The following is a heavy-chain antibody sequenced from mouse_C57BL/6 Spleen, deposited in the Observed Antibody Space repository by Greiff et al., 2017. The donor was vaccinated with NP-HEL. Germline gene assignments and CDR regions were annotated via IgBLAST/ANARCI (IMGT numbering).Heavy chain of an antibody. CDR3: AIITTVVDYAMDY. J-gene: IGHJ4*01. V-gene: IGHV5-17*01. D-gene: IGHD1-1*01. CDR2: ISSGSSTI. Sequence: EVQLVASWGCFVPPGGSLKLSCAASGFTFSDYGLHWVRQAPEKGLEWVAYISSGSSTIYYADTVKGRFTISRDNAKNTLFLQMTSLRSEDTAMYYCAIITTVVDYAMDYWGQGTSVTVSS. CDR1: GFTFSDYG.